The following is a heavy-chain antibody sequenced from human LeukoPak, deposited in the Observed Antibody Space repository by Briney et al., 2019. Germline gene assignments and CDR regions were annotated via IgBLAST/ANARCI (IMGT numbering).Heavy chain of an antibody. CDR1: GFTFRIYA. D-gene: IGHD6-19*01. V-gene: IGHV3-23*01. CDR2: IRGIDGST. Sequence: GGSLRLSCAASGFTFRIYAMNWVRQAPGKGLEWVSSIRGIDGSTYYADSVKGRFTISRDNAKNSLYLQMNSPRAEDTAVYYCARDFGSGWYGFFQHWGQGTLVTVSS. CDR3: ARDFGSGWYGFFQH. J-gene: IGHJ1*01.